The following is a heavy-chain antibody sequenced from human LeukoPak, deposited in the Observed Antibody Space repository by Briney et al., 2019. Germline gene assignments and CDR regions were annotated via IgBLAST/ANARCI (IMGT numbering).Heavy chain of an antibody. D-gene: IGHD3-22*01. CDR1: GGSISSYY. V-gene: IGHV4-59*12. J-gene: IGHJ3*02. CDR2: IYCSGST. CDR3: ARGLEHYYDSSGYVFDI. Sequence: SETLSLTCTVSGGSISSYYWSWIRQPPGKGLEWIGYIYCSGSTNYNPSLKSRVTISVDTSKNQFSLRLSSVTAADTAVYYCARGLEHYYDSSGYVFDIWGQGTMVTVSS.